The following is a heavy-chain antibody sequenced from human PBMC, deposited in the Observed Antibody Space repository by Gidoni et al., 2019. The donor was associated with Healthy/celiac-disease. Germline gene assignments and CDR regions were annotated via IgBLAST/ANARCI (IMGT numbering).Heavy chain of an antibody. CDR1: GFTFSSYS. D-gene: IGHD3-16*01. CDR3: ARDAGWGWTDY. V-gene: IGHV3-21*01. Sequence: EVQLVESGGGLVKPGGPLRLPCPASGFTFSSYSMNWVRQAPGKGLEWVSSISSSSSYIYYADSVKGRFTISRDNAKNSLYLQMNSLRAEDTAVYYCARDAGWGWTDYWGQGTLVTVSS. J-gene: IGHJ4*02. CDR2: ISSSSSYI.